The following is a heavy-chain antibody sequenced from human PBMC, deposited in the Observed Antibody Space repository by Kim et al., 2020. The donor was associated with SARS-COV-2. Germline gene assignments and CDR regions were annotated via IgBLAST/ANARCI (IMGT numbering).Heavy chain of an antibody. CDR2: INHSGST. Sequence: SETLSLTCAVYGGSFSGYYWSWIRQSPGKGLEWIGQINHSGSTNYNPSLKSRVTISVDTSKNQFSLKLSSVTAADTAVYYCARIYRGYFDLWGRGTLVTVSS. J-gene: IGHJ2*01. CDR3: ARIYRGYFDL. CDR1: GGSFSGYY. D-gene: IGHD1-26*01. V-gene: IGHV4-34*01.